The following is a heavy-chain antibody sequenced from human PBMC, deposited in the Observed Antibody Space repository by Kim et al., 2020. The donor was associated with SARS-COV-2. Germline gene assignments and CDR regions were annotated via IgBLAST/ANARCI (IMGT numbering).Heavy chain of an antibody. J-gene: IGHJ4*02. V-gene: IGHV5-51*01. CDR2: IYPGDSDT. CDR3: ARAPMGFYDILTGYYMGFFDY. Sequence: GESLKISCKGSGYSFTSYWIGWVRQMPGKGLEWMGIIYPGDSDTRYSPSFQGQVTISADKSISTAYLQWSSLKASDTAMYYCARAPMGFYDILTGYYMGFFDYWGQGTLVTVSS. CDR1: GYSFTSYW. D-gene: IGHD3-9*01.